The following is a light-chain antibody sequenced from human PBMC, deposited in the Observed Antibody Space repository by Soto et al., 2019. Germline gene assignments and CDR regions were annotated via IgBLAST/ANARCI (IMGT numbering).Light chain of an antibody. Sequence: IQLTQTPSTLSASVGDRVTIACRASQSVSPWLAWYQQKPGKAPKLLIYDVSNLQSGVPSRFSGSGSGTEFTLTISGLQPEDCATYYCQQYNTDSHTFGQGTKREIK. V-gene: IGKV1-5*01. CDR1: QSVSPW. J-gene: IGKJ2*01. CDR3: QQYNTDSHT. CDR2: DVS.